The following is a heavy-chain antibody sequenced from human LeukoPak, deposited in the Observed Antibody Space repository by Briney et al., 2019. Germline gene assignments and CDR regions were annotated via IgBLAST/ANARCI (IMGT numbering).Heavy chain of an antibody. Sequence: GGSLRLSCAASGFTFSSYNFNWVRQAPGKGLEWVSYISRSSSSRYYADSVKGRFTISRDNAKNSLYLQMNSLRAEDTAVYYCARARYYDYVWGSYRQYYFDYWGQGTLVTVSS. J-gene: IGHJ4*02. D-gene: IGHD3-16*02. CDR2: ISRSSSSR. CDR3: ARARYYDYVWGSYRQYYFDY. CDR1: GFTFSSYN. V-gene: IGHV3-48*04.